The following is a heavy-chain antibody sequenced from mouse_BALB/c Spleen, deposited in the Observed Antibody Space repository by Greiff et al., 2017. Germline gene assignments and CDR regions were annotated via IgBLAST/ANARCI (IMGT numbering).Heavy chain of an antibody. J-gene: IGHJ2*01. Sequence: EVKLVESGGGLVQPGGFRKLSCAASGFTFSSFGMHWVRQAPEKGLEWVGYISSGSSTIYYADPVKGRCTISRDNPNNTLFLQMTSLRSEDTAMYYCARGGRDYGSSYDYDDWGQGTTLTVSS. V-gene: IGHV5-17*02. CDR2: ISSGSSTI. CDR3: ARGGRDYGSSYDYDD. CDR1: GFTFSSFG. D-gene: IGHD1-1*01.